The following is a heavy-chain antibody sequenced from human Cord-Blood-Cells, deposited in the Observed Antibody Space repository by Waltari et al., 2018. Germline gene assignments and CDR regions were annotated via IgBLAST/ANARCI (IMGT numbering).Heavy chain of an antibody. CDR1: GYTLTDLS. CDR2: FDPEDGET. V-gene: IGHV1-24*01. Sequence: QVQLVQSGAEVTKPGASVKVSCKVSGYTLTDLSMHWVRQAPGKGLEWMGGFDPEDGETIYAQKFQGRVTMTEDTSTDTAYMELSSLRSEDTAVYYCATNPGGGWELLPFDYWGQGTLVTVSS. D-gene: IGHD1-26*01. CDR3: ATNPGGGWELLPFDY. J-gene: IGHJ4*02.